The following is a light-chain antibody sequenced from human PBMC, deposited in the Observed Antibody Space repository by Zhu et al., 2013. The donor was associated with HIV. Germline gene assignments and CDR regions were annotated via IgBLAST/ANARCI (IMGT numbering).Light chain of an antibody. J-gene: IGLJ1*01. CDR1: SSNIGSNT. Sequence: QSVLTQPPSASGTPGQRVTISCSGSSSNIGSNTVSWYQQLPGTAPKLLIYSSSQRPSRVPDRFSGSKSGTSASLAISGLQSEDEADYYCAAWDDSLNGYVFGTGTKVTVL. CDR2: SSS. CDR3: AAWDDSLNGYV. V-gene: IGLV1-44*01.